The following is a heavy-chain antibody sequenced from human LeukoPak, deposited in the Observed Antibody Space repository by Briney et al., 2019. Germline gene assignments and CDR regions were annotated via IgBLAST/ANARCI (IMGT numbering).Heavy chain of an antibody. CDR1: GGSISSYY. J-gene: IGHJ4*02. Sequence: PSETLSLTCTVSGGSISSYYWSWIRQPPGKGLEWIGYIYYSGSTNYNPSLKSRVTISIDTSKNQFSLKLSSVTAADTAVYYCARHVSSGSGWPFDYWGQGTLVTVSS. V-gene: IGHV4-59*01. D-gene: IGHD6-19*01. CDR3: ARHVSSGSGWPFDY. CDR2: IYYSGST.